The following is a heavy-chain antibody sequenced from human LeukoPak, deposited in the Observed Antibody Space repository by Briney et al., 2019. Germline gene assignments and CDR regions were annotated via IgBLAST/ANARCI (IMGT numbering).Heavy chain of an antibody. V-gene: IGHV3-48*04. Sequence: GGSLRLSCEFSGIIFSTYAMNWVRQAPGKGLEWISYISGSSSGSTSIIHYVDSVKGRFTISRDNAKNSLHLQMDSLSAGDTAVYYCARDFWSGYYTEDWGQGALVIVSS. CDR2: ISGSSSGSTSII. CDR1: GIIFSTYA. J-gene: IGHJ4*02. CDR3: ARDFWSGYYTED. D-gene: IGHD3-3*01.